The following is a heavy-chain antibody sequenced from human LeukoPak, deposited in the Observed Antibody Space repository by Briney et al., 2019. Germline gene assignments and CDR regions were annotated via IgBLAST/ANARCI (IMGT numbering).Heavy chain of an antibody. Sequence: SETLSLTCAVYGGSFSGYYWSWIRQPPGKGLEWIGEINHSGSTNYNPSLKSRVTISVDTSKNQFSLKLSSVTAADTAVYYCASNGSGSPRHYYWGRGTLVTVSS. J-gene: IGHJ4*02. D-gene: IGHD3-10*01. V-gene: IGHV4-34*01. CDR1: GGSFSGYY. CDR3: ASNGSGSPRHYY. CDR2: INHSGST.